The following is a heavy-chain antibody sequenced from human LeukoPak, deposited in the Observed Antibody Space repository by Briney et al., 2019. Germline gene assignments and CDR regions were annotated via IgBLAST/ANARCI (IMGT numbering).Heavy chain of an antibody. CDR3: ASRLRGTMY. J-gene: IGHJ4*02. Sequence: GGSLRLSCAASGFTFTSYEMNWVRQAPGKGLEWVSYISTSGSNIYYADSVKGRFTISRDNDKNSLFLQMNSLRAEDTALYYCASRLRGTMYWGQGALVPVSS. CDR1: GFTFTSYE. CDR2: ISTSGSNI. D-gene: IGHD4-17*01. V-gene: IGHV3-48*03.